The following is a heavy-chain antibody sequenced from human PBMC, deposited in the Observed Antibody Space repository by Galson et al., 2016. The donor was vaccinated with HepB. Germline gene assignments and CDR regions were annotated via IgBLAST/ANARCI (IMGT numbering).Heavy chain of an antibody. V-gene: IGHV1-46*01. D-gene: IGHD6-19*01. CDR1: GYAFLDYY. Sequence: SVKVSCKASGYAFLDYYIHWVRQAPGQGLEWMGIMKPSGGDTDTSYAQNFQGRVTMTRDKSTSTVYMELSILRSEDTAVYYCARDPGVKAVAGFFDYWGQGTLVTVSS. CDR2: MKPSGGDT. CDR3: ARDPGVKAVAGFFDY. J-gene: IGHJ4*02.